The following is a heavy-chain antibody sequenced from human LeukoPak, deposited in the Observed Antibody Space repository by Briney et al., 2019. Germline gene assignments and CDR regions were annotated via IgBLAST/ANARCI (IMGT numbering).Heavy chain of an antibody. J-gene: IGHJ4*02. CDR1: SGSVTSDTYY. D-gene: IGHD6-13*01. V-gene: IGHV4-61*01. Sequence: SETLSLTCTVSSGSVTSDTYYWSWIRQPPGKGLEWIGYIYYSGSTNYNPSLKSRVTISVDTSKNQFSLKLSSVTAADTAVYYCARSNDNSWYFDYWGRGTLVTVSS. CDR2: IYYSGST. CDR3: ARSNDNSWYFDY.